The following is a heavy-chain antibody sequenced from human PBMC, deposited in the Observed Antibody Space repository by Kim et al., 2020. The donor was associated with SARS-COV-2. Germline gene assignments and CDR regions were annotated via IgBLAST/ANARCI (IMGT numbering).Heavy chain of an antibody. CDR3: ATRSSPGSFDI. D-gene: IGHD6-13*01. V-gene: IGHV4-31*01. J-gene: IGHJ3*02. Sequence: YYTASLNSLVTISVDTSKNQFSLKLSSVTAADTAVYYCATRSSPGSFDIWGQGTMVTVSS.